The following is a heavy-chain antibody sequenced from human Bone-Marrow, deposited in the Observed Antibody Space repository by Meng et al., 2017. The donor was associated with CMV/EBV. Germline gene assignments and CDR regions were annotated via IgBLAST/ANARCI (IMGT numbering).Heavy chain of an antibody. V-gene: IGHV3-7*01. J-gene: IGHJ4*02. Sequence: CAASGFTFSSYWMSWVRQAPGKGLEWVANIKQDGSEKYYVDSVKGRFTISRDNAKNTLYLQMSGLRAEDTAIYYCARGFYSLETIDYWGQGTLVTVSS. CDR1: GFTFSSYW. CDR3: ARGFYSLETIDY. D-gene: IGHD4-11*01. CDR2: IKQDGSEK.